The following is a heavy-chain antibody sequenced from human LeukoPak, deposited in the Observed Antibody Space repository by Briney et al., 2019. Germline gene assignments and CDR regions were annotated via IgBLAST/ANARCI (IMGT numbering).Heavy chain of an antibody. J-gene: IGHJ4*02. D-gene: IGHD3-22*01. V-gene: IGHV4-59*01. Sequence: SETLSLTCTVSGGSISSYYWSWLRQPPGKGLEWIGYIYYSGSTNYNPSLKSRVTISVDTSKNQFSLKLSSVTAADTAVYYCARESYDSSGYPFDYWGQGTLVTVSS. CDR3: ARESYDSSGYPFDY. CDR1: GGSISSYY. CDR2: IYYSGST.